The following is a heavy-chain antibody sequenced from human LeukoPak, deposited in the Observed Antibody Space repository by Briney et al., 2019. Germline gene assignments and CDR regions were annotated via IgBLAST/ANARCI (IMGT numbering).Heavy chain of an antibody. Sequence: GGSLRLSCTTSGFTFSDYAVSWVRQAPGKGLEWIGFIRNKANGGTTEYAASVKGRFTISRDDSKTIAHLQMSSLRTEDTAVYYCSRFYSSGWASGAFDIWGQGTMVTVSS. D-gene: IGHD3-22*01. CDR1: GFTFSDYA. CDR2: IRNKANGGTT. CDR3: SRFYSSGWASGAFDI. J-gene: IGHJ3*02. V-gene: IGHV3-49*04.